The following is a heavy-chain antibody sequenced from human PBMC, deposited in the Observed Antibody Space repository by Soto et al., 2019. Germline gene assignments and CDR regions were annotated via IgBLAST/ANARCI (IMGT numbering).Heavy chain of an antibody. V-gene: IGHV1-69*13. D-gene: IGHD3-16*01. Sequence: VKVSCKASGGTFSSYSISWVRQAPGQGLEWMGGIIPIFGTANYAQKFQGRVTITADESTSTAYMELSSLRSEDTAVYYCARFEGGAAYYYYGMDVWGQGTTVTVSS. CDR3: ARFEGGAAYYYYGMDV. J-gene: IGHJ6*02. CDR2: IIPIFGTA. CDR1: GGTFSSYS.